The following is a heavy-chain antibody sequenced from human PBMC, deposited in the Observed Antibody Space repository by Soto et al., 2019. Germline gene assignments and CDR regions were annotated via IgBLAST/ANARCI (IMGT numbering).Heavy chain of an antibody. CDR2: IYYSGST. CDR3: ARVGEVTTLDFDY. J-gene: IGHJ4*02. V-gene: IGHV4-59*01. CDR1: GGSISSYY. Sequence: SETLSLTCTVSGGSISSYYWSWIRQPPGKGLEWIGYIYYSGSTNYNPSLKSRVTISVDTSKNQFSLKLSSVTAADTAVYYCARVGEVTTLDFDYWGQGTLVTVPS. D-gene: IGHD4-17*01.